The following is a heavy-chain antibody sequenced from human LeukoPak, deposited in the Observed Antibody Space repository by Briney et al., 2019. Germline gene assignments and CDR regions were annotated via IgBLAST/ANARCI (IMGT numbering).Heavy chain of an antibody. CDR2: INPNSGGT. CDR1: GYTFTGYY. J-gene: IGHJ4*02. V-gene: IGHV1-2*02. CDR3: ARGSRITMVRGVILGIDY. Sequence: ASVKLSFKASGYTFTGYYMHWVRQAPGQGLEWMGWINPNSGGTNYAQKFQGRVTMTRDTSISTAYMELSRLRSDDTAVYYCARGSRITMVRGVILGIDYWGQGSLVTVSS. D-gene: IGHD3-10*01.